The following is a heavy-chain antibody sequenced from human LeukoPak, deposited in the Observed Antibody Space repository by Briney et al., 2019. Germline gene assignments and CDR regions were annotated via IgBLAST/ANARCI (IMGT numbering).Heavy chain of an antibody. CDR2: TYYRSKLYN. Sequence: SQTLSLTCAVSGDSVSSNSAAWNWIRQSPSRGLEWLGRTYYRSKLYNDYAVSVKSRITINPDTSKNQFSLQLNSVTPEDTAVYYCARGYYDFWSGYYRERYYYYMDVWGKGTTVTVSS. V-gene: IGHV6-1*01. CDR3: ARGYYDFWSGYYRERYYYYMDV. D-gene: IGHD3-3*01. J-gene: IGHJ6*03. CDR1: GDSVSSNSAA.